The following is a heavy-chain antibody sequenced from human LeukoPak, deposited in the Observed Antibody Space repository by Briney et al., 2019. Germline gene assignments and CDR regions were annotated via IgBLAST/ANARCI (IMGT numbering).Heavy chain of an antibody. CDR2: IWYDGSNK. V-gene: IGHV3-33*01. CDR1: RFTFSSYG. CDR3: ARDLYPYSSPIDY. Sequence: GWSLRLSCAASRFTFSSYGMHWVRQAPGKGLEWVAVIWYDGSNKYYADSVKGRFTISRDNSKNTLYLQMNSLRAEDTAVYYCARDLYPYSSPIDYWGRGTLVTVSS. D-gene: IGHD6-13*01. J-gene: IGHJ4*02.